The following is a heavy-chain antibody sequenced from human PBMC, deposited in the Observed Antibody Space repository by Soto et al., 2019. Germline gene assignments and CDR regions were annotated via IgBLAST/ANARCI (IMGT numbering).Heavy chain of an antibody. V-gene: IGHV4-39*01. CDR2: IYYSGST. Sequence: KTSETLSLTCTVSGGSISSSSYYWGWIRQPPGKGLEWIGSIYYSGSTYYNPSLKSRVTISVDTSKNQFSLKLSSVTAADTAVYYCARQDTYYDFWSGYLGWFDPWGQGTLVTVSS. CDR1: GGSISSSSYY. J-gene: IGHJ5*02. D-gene: IGHD3-3*01. CDR3: ARQDTYYDFWSGYLGWFDP.